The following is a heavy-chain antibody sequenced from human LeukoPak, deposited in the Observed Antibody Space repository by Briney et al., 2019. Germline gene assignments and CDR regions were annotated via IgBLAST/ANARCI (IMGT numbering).Heavy chain of an antibody. V-gene: IGHV1-2*02. CDR2: INPNSGGT. J-gene: IGHJ4*02. D-gene: IGHD2-2*01. CDR1: GYTFTGYY. CDR3: ARVGYCSSTSCSYFDY. Sequence: ASVKVSCKASGYTFTGYYMHWVRQAPGQGLEWMGWINPNSGGTNYAQKFQGRVTMTRDTSISTAYMELSRLRSDDTAVYYCARVGYCSSTSCSYFDYWGQGTLVTVSS.